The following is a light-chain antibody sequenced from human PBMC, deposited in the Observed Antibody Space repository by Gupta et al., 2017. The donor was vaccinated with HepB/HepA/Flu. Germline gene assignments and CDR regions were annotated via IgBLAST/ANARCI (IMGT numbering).Light chain of an antibody. V-gene: IGLV2-14*03. CDR1: SRDVGGYNY. CDR2: DVT. CDR3: SSYTRVSTWV. J-gene: IGLJ3*02. Sequence: QSALTQPASVSGSPGQSITISCTGTSRDVGGYNYVSWYQQHPDKAPKLMIFDVTNRPSGVSSRFSGSKSGNTASLTISGLQAEDEADYYCSSYTRVSTWVFGGGTKVTVL.